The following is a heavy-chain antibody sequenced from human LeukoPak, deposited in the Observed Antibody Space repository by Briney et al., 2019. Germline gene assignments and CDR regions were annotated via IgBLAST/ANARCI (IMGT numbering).Heavy chain of an antibody. V-gene: IGHV4-4*07. J-gene: IGHJ3*02. CDR1: GGSISGFY. Sequence: PSETLSLNCTVSGGSISGFYWSWVQQPAGKGLEWIRRIYTSGSTNYNPSLKSRVTMSLDTSKSQFSLKLSSVTAADTAMYYCTRTTASLAAFDIWGQGTMVTVSS. CDR2: IYTSGST. D-gene: IGHD1-1*01. CDR3: TRTTASLAAFDI.